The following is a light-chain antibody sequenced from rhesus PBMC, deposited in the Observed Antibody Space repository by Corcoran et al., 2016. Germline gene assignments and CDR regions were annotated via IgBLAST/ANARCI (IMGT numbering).Light chain of an antibody. CDR3: QQYQNSPPT. CDR1: QGINNH. Sequence: DIQMTQSPSSLSASVGDRVTIICRASQGINNHLSWYQEKTGKAPRPLFYYVSKLENGVPSRFRGSRSGKDYMLTITSLQPEDIATYYCQQYQNSPPTFGQGTKVEIK. V-gene: IGKV1-66*01. J-gene: IGKJ1*01. CDR2: YVS.